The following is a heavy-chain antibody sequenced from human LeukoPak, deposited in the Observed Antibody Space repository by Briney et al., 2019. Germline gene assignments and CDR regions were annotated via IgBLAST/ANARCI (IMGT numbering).Heavy chain of an antibody. J-gene: IGHJ5*02. D-gene: IGHD3-10*01. CDR1: GGSISGSSYY. CDR2: IYHSGNT. V-gene: IGHV4-39*07. CDR3: ARDLDYNGSGRPRGWFDP. Sequence: SETLSLTCTVSGGSISGSSYYWGWIRQPPGKGLEWIGSIYHSGNTYFNPSLTSRVAISVDTSKNQFSLRLNSVTAAGTALYYCARDLDYNGSGRPRGWFDPWGQGTLVTVSS.